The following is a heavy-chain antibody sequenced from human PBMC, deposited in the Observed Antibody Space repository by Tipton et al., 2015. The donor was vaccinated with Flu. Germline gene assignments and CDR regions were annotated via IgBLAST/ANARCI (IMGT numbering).Heavy chain of an antibody. D-gene: IGHD1-26*01. CDR3: AKDAYSLGGFHPFFDY. CDR1: GVTFSNFA. V-gene: IGHV3-23*01. Sequence: SLRLSCATSGVTFSNFAMKWFRQAPGKGLEWVSGISGSGDNTNYADSVKGRFTISRDNSKNTLYLQMNSLRVEDTAVYYCAKDAYSLGGFHPFFDYWGQGTLVTVSS. CDR2: ISGSGDNT. J-gene: IGHJ4*02.